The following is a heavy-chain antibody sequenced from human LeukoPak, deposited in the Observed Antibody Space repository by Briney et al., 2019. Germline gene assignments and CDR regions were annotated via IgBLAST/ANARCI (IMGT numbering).Heavy chain of an antibody. J-gene: IGHJ4*02. CDR3: ALAIDVDTAMVFDY. V-gene: IGHV2-5*01. CDR1: GFSLSTSGVG. CDR2: IYWNDDK. Sequence: SGPTLVNPTHTLTLTCAFSGFSLSTSGVGVGWIRQPPGKALEWLALIYWNDDKRYSPSLKSRLTITKDTSKNQVVLTMTNMDPVDTASYYCALAIDVDTAMVFDYWGQGTLVTVSS. D-gene: IGHD5-18*01.